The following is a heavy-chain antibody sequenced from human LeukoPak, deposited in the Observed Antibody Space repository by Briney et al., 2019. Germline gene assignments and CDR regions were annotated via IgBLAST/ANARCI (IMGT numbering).Heavy chain of an antibody. CDR2: ISGSGGST. CDR1: GFTFSSYA. Sequence: PGGSLRLSCAASGFTFSSYAMSWVRQAPGKGLEWVSAISGSGGSTYYADSVKGRFTISKDNSKNTLYLQMNSLRAEDTAVYYCAKMDLINRRGYFDYWGQGTLVTVSS. D-gene: IGHD1-14*01. J-gene: IGHJ4*02. CDR3: AKMDLINRRGYFDY. V-gene: IGHV3-23*01.